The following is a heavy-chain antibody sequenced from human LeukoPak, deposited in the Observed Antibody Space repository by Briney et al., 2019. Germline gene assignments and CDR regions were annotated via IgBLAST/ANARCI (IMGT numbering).Heavy chain of an antibody. CDR2: INHSGST. J-gene: IGHJ4*02. V-gene: IGHV4-34*01. Sequence: PSETLSLTCAVYGGSFSGYYWSWLRQPPGKGLQWIGEINHSGSTNYNPSLKSRVTISVDTSKDQFSLKLSSVTAADTAVYYCATRYCSSTSCALSSDYWGQGTLVTVSS. CDR1: GGSFSGYY. CDR3: ATRYCSSTSCALSSDY. D-gene: IGHD2-2*01.